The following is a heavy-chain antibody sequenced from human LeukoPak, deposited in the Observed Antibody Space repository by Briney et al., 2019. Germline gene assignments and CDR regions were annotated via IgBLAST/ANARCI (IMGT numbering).Heavy chain of an antibody. V-gene: IGHV3-30*01. CDR1: GFTFSSYA. CDR3: ARDDYDFWSGYYFPIGSKFDY. Sequence: PGGSLRLSCAASGFTFSSYAMHWVRQAPGKGLEWAAVISYDGSNKYYADSVKGRFTISRDNSKNTLYLQMNSLRAEDTAVYYCARDDYDFWSGYYFPIGSKFDYWGQGTLVTVSS. D-gene: IGHD3-3*01. J-gene: IGHJ4*02. CDR2: ISYDGSNK.